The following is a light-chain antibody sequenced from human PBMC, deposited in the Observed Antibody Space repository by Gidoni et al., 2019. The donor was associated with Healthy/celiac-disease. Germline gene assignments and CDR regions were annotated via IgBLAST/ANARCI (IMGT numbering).Light chain of an antibody. J-gene: IGLJ2*01. CDR2: DDC. CDR1: HIERKT. Sequence: SFVLTPPPSVSVAPGKTATITCGGTHIERKTVHWYQQKPGQAPVLVVFDDCYRPAGVSDRFSGSNSGNTATLTISGVEAGDEADYSCQVRHSSAHVFFGGGTKLTVL. CDR3: QVRHSSAHVF. V-gene: IGLV3-21*03.